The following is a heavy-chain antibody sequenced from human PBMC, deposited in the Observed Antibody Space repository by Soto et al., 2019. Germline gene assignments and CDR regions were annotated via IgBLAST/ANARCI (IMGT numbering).Heavy chain of an antibody. V-gene: IGHV1-69*13. J-gene: IGHJ5*02. CDR3: ARGKSIAARQPLNWVDP. CDR2: IIPIFGTA. D-gene: IGHD6-6*01. Sequence: GASVKVSCKASGGTFSSYAISWVRQAPGQGLEWMGGIIPIFGTANYAQKFQGRVTITAEESTSTAYMELSSLRSEDTAVYYCARGKSIAARQPLNWVDPWGQGTLVTVSS. CDR1: GGTFSSYA.